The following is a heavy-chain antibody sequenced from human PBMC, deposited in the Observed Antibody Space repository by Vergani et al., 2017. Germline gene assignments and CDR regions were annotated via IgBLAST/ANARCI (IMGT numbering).Heavy chain of an antibody. J-gene: IGHJ5*02. D-gene: IGHD3-3*01. V-gene: IGHV1-2*02. CDR2: INPNSGGT. CDR1: GYTSTGYY. CDR3: ARDDCWSGYYTGATTWFGP. Sequence: QVQLVQSGAEVKKPGASVKVSCEASGYTSTGYYMHWVRQAPGQGLEWMGGINPNSGGTNYAQKFQGRVTMNRDTSISCAYMELSRQRSAETAVYYCARDDCWSGYYTGATTWFGPWSQPTLLTVS.